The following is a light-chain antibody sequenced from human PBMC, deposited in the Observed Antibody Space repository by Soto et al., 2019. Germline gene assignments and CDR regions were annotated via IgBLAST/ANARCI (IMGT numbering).Light chain of an antibody. CDR2: GIF. CDR3: QQSFNTPST. Sequence: DIQMPQSPSSLSASVGDRVTITCRASQTISNYLNWYHQRPGKPPKLLIYGIFTLQSGVPSRFSGSVSGTDFTLTISSLQPEDFATYYCQQSFNTPSTFGQGTELDVK. V-gene: IGKV1-39*01. J-gene: IGKJ2*01. CDR1: QTISNY.